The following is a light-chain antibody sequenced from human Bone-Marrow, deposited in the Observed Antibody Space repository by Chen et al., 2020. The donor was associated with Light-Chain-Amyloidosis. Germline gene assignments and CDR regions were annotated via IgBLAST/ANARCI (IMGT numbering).Light chain of an antibody. CDR1: SGSSATNY. Sequence: NFMLTQPHPVSESPGKTVIISCTRSSGSSATNYVQWYQQRPGSSPTTVIYEDDQRPSGVPDRLSGSIDRSSNSASLTISGLKTEDEADYYCQSYQGSSQGVFGGGTKLTVL. CDR3: QSYQGSSQGV. V-gene: IGLV6-57*01. CDR2: EDD. J-gene: IGLJ3*02.